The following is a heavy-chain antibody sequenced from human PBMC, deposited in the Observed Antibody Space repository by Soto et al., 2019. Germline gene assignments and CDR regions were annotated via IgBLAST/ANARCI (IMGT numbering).Heavy chain of an antibody. CDR1: GGSFSDYY. Sequence: SETLSLTCAVYGGSFSDYYWSWIRQPPGKGLEWIGEINHSGSTNYNPSLKSRVTISVDTSKNQFSLKLSSVTAADTAVYYCARVDFWSGYFDYWGQGTLVTVSS. D-gene: IGHD3-3*01. CDR3: ARVDFWSGYFDY. V-gene: IGHV4-34*01. J-gene: IGHJ4*02. CDR2: INHSGST.